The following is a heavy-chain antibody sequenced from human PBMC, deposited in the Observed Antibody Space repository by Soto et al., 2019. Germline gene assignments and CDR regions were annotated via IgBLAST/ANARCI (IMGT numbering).Heavy chain of an antibody. J-gene: IGHJ6*02. D-gene: IGHD5-12*01. V-gene: IGHV3-23*01. CDR3: AMKRSRGYSGYRAGYYGMDV. Sequence: GGSLRLSCATSGSSFRSYAMTWLRQAPGKGLEWVSTISPTGGSTYYADSVKGRFTISRDNSKNTLYLQMNSLRAEDTAVYYCAMKRSRGYSGYRAGYYGMDVWGQGTTVTVSS. CDR2: ISPTGGST. CDR1: GSSFRSYA.